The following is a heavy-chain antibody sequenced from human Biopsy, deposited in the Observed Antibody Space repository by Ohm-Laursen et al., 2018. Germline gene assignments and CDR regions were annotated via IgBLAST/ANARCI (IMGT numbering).Heavy chain of an antibody. J-gene: IGHJ4*02. CDR3: ARVGAGAPSIDYFDY. CDR2: INHSGNT. V-gene: IGHV4-34*01. CDR1: GGSFSGYY. Sequence: GTLSLTWAVSGGSFSGYYWTWIRQAPGKGLEWIAEINHSGNTNYNPSLRSRVTISVDRSKNQLSLELSSVTAADTAVYYCARVGAGAPSIDYFDYWGQGALVTVSS. D-gene: IGHD1-26*01.